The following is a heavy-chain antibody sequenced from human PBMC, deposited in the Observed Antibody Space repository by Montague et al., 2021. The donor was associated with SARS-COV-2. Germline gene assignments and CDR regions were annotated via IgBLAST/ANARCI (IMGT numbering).Heavy chain of an antibody. V-gene: IGHV4-59*01. CDR3: ARGGGSGYRYYFDY. D-gene: IGHD3-22*01. CDR1: GGSISSYY. Sequence: SETLSLTRTLSGGSISSYYWNWIRQPPGKGLEWIGYIYYSGRTNXNPSLKSRVTISVDTSKNQFSLKLSSVTAADTAVYYCARGGGSGYRYYFDYWGQGSLVTVSS. CDR2: IYYSGRT. J-gene: IGHJ4*02.